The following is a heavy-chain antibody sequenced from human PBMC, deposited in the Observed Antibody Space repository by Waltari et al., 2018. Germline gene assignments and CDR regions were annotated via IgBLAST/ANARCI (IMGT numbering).Heavy chain of an antibody. CDR1: GFIFIISE. CDR3: TRVNIDLARQSGGDPFDV. D-gene: IGHD3-10*01. CDR2: ISYDESKR. V-gene: IGHV3-30*03. J-gene: IGHJ3*01. Sequence: QVQLVESGGGVVEPGRPLRLSCTASGFIFIISERHWVRQAPGKGHEWVAMISYDESKRYYTASVKGRFAISRDNSKNTLYLQMNSLRAEDSAVYYCTRVNIDLARQSGGDPFDVWGQGTIVTVS.